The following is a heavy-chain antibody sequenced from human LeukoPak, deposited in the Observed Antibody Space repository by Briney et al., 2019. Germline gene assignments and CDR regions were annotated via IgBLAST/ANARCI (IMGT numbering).Heavy chain of an antibody. V-gene: IGHV4-59*08. CDR2: FYNSGSF. Sequence: SETLSLTCTVSGGSISDYYRGWIRQPPGKGLEWIGYFYNSGSFTYNPSLKSRVTISADTSKNQFSLKLSSVTAADTAVYYCARGLARGAFDIWGQGTMVTVSS. J-gene: IGHJ3*02. CDR1: GGSISDYY. CDR3: ARGLARGAFDI. D-gene: IGHD3-3*02.